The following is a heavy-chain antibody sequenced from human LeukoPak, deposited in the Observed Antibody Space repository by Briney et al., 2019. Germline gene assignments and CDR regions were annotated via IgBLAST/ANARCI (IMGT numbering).Heavy chain of an antibody. V-gene: IGHV1-69*13. CDR2: IIPIFGTA. J-gene: IGHJ5*02. D-gene: IGHD3-10*01. CDR1: GGTFSSYA. Sequence: GASVKVSCKASGGTFSSYAISWVRQAPGQGLEWMGGIIPIFGTANYAQKFQGRVTFTADESTSTAYMELSSLRSEDTAVYYCARRLAEVRGEDWFDPWGQGTLVTVSS. CDR3: ARRLAEVRGEDWFDP.